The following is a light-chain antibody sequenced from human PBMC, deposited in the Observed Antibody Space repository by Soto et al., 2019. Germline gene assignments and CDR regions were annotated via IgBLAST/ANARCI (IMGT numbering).Light chain of an antibody. V-gene: IGLV2-23*02. J-gene: IGLJ2*01. Sequence: QPASVSGSPGQSITISCIGTSSDVGRYNLVSWYQHHPGKAPKLMIYEDSKRPSEVSNRFSGSKSGNTASLTISGLQAEDEADYFCCSYAGDSILTFGGGTKVTVL. CDR3: CSYAGDSILT. CDR2: EDS. CDR1: SSDVGRYNL.